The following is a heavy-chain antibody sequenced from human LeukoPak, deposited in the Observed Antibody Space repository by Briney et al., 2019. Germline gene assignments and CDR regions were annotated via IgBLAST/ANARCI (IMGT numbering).Heavy chain of an antibody. CDR2: IDPNSGGT. CDR1: GYTFTGYY. J-gene: IGHJ4*02. CDR3: ARDSRVSGDY. D-gene: IGHD2-2*01. V-gene: IGHV1-2*06. Sequence: ASVKVSCKTSGYTFTGYYIHWVRQAPGQGLEWLGQIDPNSGGTSYAHNFQGRVTMTRDTSISTAYMDLSSLRSDDTAVYYCARDSRVSGDYWGQGTLVTVSS.